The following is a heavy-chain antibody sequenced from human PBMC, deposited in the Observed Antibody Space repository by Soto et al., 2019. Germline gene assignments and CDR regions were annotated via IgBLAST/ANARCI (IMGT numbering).Heavy chain of an antibody. D-gene: IGHD4-17*01. V-gene: IGHV1-8*01. J-gene: IGHJ4*02. CDR2: MNPNGGNT. CDR1: GYTFTSYD. Sequence: ASVKVSCKASGYTFTSYDINWVRQATGQGLEWMGWMNPNGGNTGYAQKFQGRVTMTRXTXXSXXXMXLXXLRXEDTAVYYCAIPDYGDYEGYWGQGTLDTVSS. CDR3: AIPDYGDYEGY.